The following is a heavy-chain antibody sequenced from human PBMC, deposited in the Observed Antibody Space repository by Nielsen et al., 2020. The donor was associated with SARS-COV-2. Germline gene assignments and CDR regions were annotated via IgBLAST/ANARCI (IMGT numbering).Heavy chain of an antibody. Sequence: SETLSLTCTVSGGSIGSGNYFWNWLRQPAGKGLEWIGRFYPSGSTIYNPSLMSRVTISLHTPKNQFSLRLSSVSAADTAVYYCARDRTILASAQSYYYYGMDVWGPGTTVTVSS. CDR3: ARDRTILASAQSYYYYGMDV. CDR1: GGSIGSGNYF. J-gene: IGHJ6*02. D-gene: IGHD3-3*02. CDR2: FYPSGST. V-gene: IGHV4-61*02.